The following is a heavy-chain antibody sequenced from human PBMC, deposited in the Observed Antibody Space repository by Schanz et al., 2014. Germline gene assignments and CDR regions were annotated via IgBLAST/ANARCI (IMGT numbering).Heavy chain of an antibody. J-gene: IGHJ3*02. D-gene: IGHD1-20*01. CDR1: GFTFSTYW. V-gene: IGHV3-15*04. CDR2: IENNANGATT. CDR3: TTFNNRDALYI. Sequence: EVQLVESGGGLIHPGGSLRLSCAASGFTFSTYWMSWVRQAPGKGLEWVGRIENNANGATTDYAAPVKGRFTVSRDDSRNTLYLQMNTLRTDDTALYYCTTFNNRDALYIWGQGTMVSVSS.